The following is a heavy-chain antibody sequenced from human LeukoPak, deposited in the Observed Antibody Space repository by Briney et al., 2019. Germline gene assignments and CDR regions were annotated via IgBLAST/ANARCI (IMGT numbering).Heavy chain of an antibody. Sequence: GGSLRLSCAASGFTFSSYAMSWVRQAPGKGLEWVSAISGSGGSTYYADPVKGRFTISRDNSKNTLYLQMNSLRAEDTAVYYCAKGGYDFWSGYYISHYYYYYMDVWGKGTTVTVSS. CDR1: GFTFSSYA. V-gene: IGHV3-23*01. D-gene: IGHD3-3*01. J-gene: IGHJ6*03. CDR2: ISGSGGST. CDR3: AKGGYDFWSGYYISHYYYYYMDV.